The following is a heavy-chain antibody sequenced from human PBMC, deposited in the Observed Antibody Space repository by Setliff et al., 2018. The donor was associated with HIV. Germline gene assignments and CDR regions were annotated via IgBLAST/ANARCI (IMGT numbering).Heavy chain of an antibody. Sequence: SETLSLTCTVSGASFIRSRYYWSWIRQPAGKGLEWIGHVYTTGSASYNPSLESRVTILEALSKNQFSLKLSSVTAADTAVYYCARAIGIISLYYFDSWGQGTLVTVSS. CDR1: GASFIRSRYY. J-gene: IGHJ4*02. V-gene: IGHV4-61*10. CDR2: VYTTGSA. D-gene: IGHD3-10*01. CDR3: ARAIGIISLYYFDS.